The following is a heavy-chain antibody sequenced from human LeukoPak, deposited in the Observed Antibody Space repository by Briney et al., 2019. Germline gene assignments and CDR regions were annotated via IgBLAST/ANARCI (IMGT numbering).Heavy chain of an antibody. CDR3: ARELAFPAEGSSWTWEYYGMDV. D-gene: IGHD6-13*01. J-gene: IGHJ6*02. CDR2: ISSSSSYI. V-gene: IGHV3-21*03. Sequence: PGGSLRLSCAASGFTFSSYAMSWVRQAPGKGLEWVSSISSSSSYIYYADSVKGRFTISRDNAKNSLYLQMNSLRAEDTAVYYCARELAFPAEGSSWTWEYYGMDVWGQGTTVTVSS. CDR1: GFTFSSYA.